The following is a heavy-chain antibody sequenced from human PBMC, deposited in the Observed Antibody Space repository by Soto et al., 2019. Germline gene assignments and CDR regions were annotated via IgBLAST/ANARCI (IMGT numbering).Heavy chain of an antibody. CDR1: GYSIASGYY. Sequence: PSETLSLTCAVSGYSIASGYYWAWIRQPPGKGLEWIGSIYHAGSVYYNPSLNSRVAMSLDTSDNHFSLKLTSVTAADTAVYYCDRTFDYYGMDVWGQGTKVTVSS. V-gene: IGHV4-38-2*01. J-gene: IGHJ6*02. CDR3: DRTFDYYGMDV. CDR2: IYHAGSV.